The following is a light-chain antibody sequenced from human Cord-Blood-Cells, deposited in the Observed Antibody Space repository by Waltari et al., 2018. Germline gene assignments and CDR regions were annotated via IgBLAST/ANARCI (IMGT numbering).Light chain of an antibody. CDR1: SSDVGSYNL. CDR2: EGR. V-gene: IGLV2-23*01. J-gene: IGLJ2*01. CDR3: CSYAGSSTHVV. Sequence: QSALTQPASVSGSPRQSITISCTGTSSDVGSYNLVSWYQQHPGKAPKLMIYEGRKRPSGGANRCAGSNTGNTTSLTFTGSRAENESDYSSCSYAGSSTHVVFGGGTKLTVL.